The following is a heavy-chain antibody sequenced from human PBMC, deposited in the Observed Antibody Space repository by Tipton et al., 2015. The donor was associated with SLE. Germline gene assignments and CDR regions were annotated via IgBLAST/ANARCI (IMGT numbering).Heavy chain of an antibody. CDR1: GGSFSGYY. Sequence: TLSLTCAVYGGSFSGYYWSWIRQPPGKGLEWIGEINHSGSTNYNPSLKNRVTISVDTSKNQFSLKLSSVTAADTAVYYCARGDYSSSSSDYWGQGTLVTVSS. J-gene: IGHJ4*02. CDR3: ARGDYSSSSSDY. V-gene: IGHV4-34*01. D-gene: IGHD6-6*01. CDR2: INHSGST.